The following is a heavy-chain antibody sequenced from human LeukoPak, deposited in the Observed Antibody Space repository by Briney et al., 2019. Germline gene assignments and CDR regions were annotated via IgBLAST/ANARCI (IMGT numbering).Heavy chain of an antibody. D-gene: IGHD4-17*01. V-gene: IGHV4-34*01. J-gene: IGHJ4*02. CDR1: GGSFSGYY. CDR3: ARGYDYGDYQTLDY. CDR2: INHSGST. Sequence: PSETLSLTCAVYGGSFSGYYWSWIRQPPGKGLEWIGEINHSGSTNYNPSLKSRVTISVDTSKNQFSLKLSSVTAADTAVYYCARGYDYGDYQTLDYWGQGTLVTVSS.